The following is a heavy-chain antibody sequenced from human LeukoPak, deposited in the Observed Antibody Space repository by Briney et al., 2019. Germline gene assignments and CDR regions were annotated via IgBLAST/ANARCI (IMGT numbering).Heavy chain of an antibody. CDR3: ARDLVSLLYGSGIDY. CDR1: GYTFTNYG. CDR2: ISTYNAKT. Sequence: ASVKVSCKASGYTFTNYGISWVPQAPGQGLEWMGWISTYNAKTNSAQRFQGRFTMTADTSTDTAYMELRSLTSDDTAVFYCARDLVSLLYGSGIDYWGQGTQVTVSA. V-gene: IGHV1-18*01. J-gene: IGHJ4*02. D-gene: IGHD3-10*01.